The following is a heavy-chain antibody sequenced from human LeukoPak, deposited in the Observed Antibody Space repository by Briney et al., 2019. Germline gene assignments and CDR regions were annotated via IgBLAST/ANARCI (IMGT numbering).Heavy chain of an antibody. D-gene: IGHD1-26*01. CDR3: ARAELLHYFDY. V-gene: IGHV3-30-3*01. CDR2: ISYDGSNK. Sequence: GGSLRHSCAASGFTFSSYAMHWVRQAPGKGLEWVAVISYDGSNKYYADSVKGRFTISRDNSKNTLYLQMNSLRAEDTAVYYCARAELLHYFDYWGQGTLVTVSS. J-gene: IGHJ4*02. CDR1: GFTFSSYA.